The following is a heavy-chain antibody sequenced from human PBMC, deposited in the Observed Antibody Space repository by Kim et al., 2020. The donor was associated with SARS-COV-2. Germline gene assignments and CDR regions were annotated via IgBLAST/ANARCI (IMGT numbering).Heavy chain of an antibody. J-gene: IGHJ4*02. V-gene: IGHV4-34*01. D-gene: IGHD3-10*01. CDR3: ARGVNGSGSYYIDY. Sequence: NQSLKSRVTISVDTAKNQFSLKLSSVTAADTAVYYCARGVNGSGSYYIDYWGQGTLVTVSS.